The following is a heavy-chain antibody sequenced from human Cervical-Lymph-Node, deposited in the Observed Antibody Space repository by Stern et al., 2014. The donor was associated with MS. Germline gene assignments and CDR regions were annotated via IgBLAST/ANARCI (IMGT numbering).Heavy chain of an antibody. V-gene: IGHV1-69*01. Sequence: VQLVESGSEVKKPWSSVIVSCKPSGATFSNYALSWVRQAPGQGLEWVGGLIPFFGATRYCQQFQGRVTITQEESTGTAFMELSNLTSDDTAVYYCALRLSYYVYWGQGTLITVSS. CDR1: GATFSNYA. D-gene: IGHD4-11*01. CDR3: ALRLSYYVY. J-gene: IGHJ4*02. CDR2: LIPFFGAT.